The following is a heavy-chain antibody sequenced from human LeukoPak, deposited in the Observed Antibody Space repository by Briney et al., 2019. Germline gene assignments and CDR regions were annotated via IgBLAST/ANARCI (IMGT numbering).Heavy chain of an antibody. CDR1: GFTFSSYA. D-gene: IGHD3/OR15-3a*01. J-gene: IGHJ6*02. CDR2: ISGSGGST. V-gene: IGHV3-23*01. Sequence: PGGSLRLSCAASGFTFSSYAMSWVRQAPGKGLEWVSTISGSGGSTFYADSVKGRFTFSRDNSKNTLYLQMNSLRAEDTAVYDCAGGTGLPPANYFYYGMDVWGQGTTVTVSS. CDR3: AGGTGLPPANYFYYGMDV.